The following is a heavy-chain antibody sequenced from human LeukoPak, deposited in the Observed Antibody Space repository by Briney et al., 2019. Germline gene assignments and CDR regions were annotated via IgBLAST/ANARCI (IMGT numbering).Heavy chain of an antibody. CDR3: AKVSPRYNYYYGMDV. V-gene: IGHV3-66*01. CDR1: GFTVSSNY. CDR2: IYSGGST. Sequence: GGSLRLSCAASGFTVSSNYMSWVRQAPGKGLEWVSVIYSGGSTYYADSVKGRFTISRDNSKNTLYLQMNSLRAEDTAVYYCAKVSPRYNYYYGMDVWGQGTTVTVSS. J-gene: IGHJ6*02.